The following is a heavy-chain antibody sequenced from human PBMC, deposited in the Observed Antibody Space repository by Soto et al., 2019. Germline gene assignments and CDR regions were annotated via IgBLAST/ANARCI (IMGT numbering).Heavy chain of an antibody. CDR1: GNSISTGAYY. V-gene: IGHV4-31*03. CDR2: IFYSGNT. CDR3: AREGRSAAPQAGFDL. Sequence: SETLSLTCTVSGNSISTGAYYWMWLRKHPVKGLEWIGHIFYSGNTHYSPSLESRVTISVDTSKNQFSIKLTSVTVADTAVYYCAREGRSAAPQAGFDLWGQGTLVTVSS. D-gene: IGHD3-10*01. J-gene: IGHJ4*02.